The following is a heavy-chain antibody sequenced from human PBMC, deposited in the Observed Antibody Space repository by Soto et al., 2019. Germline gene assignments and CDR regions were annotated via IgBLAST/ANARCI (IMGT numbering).Heavy chain of an antibody. CDR1: GFSLSTSGVG. CDR3: AHSSLSRDSSGYYY. CDR2: IYWDDDK. Sequence: QITLKESGPTLVKPTQTLTLTCTFSGFSLSTSGVGVGWIRQPPGKALEWLALIYWDDDKPYSPSLTSRLTITNATSNNRVVLTMTNMVPVDTATYYCAHSSLSRDSSGYYYWGQGTLVTVS. V-gene: IGHV2-5*02. D-gene: IGHD3-22*01. J-gene: IGHJ4*02.